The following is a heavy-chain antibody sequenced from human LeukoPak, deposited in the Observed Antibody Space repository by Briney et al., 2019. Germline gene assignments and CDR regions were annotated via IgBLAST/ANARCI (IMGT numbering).Heavy chain of an antibody. CDR2: INPNSGGT. J-gene: IGHJ6*03. CDR1: GYTFTGYY. D-gene: IGHD3-16*01. Sequence: ASVKVSCKASGYTFTGYYMHWVRQAPGQGLEGMGWINPNSGGTNYAQKFQGRVTMTRDTSISTAYMELSRLRSDDTAVYYCARDASLRSASLHYYYYMDVWGKGTTVTVSS. V-gene: IGHV1-2*02. CDR3: ARDASLRSASLHYYYYMDV.